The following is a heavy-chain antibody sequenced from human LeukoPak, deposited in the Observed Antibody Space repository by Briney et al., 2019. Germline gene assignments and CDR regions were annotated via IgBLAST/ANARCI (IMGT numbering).Heavy chain of an antibody. Sequence: GGSLRLSCAASGFTFSSYAMHGVRQAPGKGLEWVAVISYDGSNKYYADSVKGRFTISRDNSKNTLYLQMNSLRAEDTAVYYCARGSHYYDSSGYYFDYWGQGTLVTVSS. CDR3: ARGSHYYDSSGYYFDY. V-gene: IGHV3-30-3*01. CDR1: GFTFSSYA. CDR2: ISYDGSNK. D-gene: IGHD3-22*01. J-gene: IGHJ4*02.